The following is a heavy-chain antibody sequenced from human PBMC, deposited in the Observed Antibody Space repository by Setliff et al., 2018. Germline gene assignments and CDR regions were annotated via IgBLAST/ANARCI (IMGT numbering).Heavy chain of an antibody. V-gene: IGHV4-31*03. CDR1: GGSISSGGYY. D-gene: IGHD7-27*01. CDR2: IYYSGST. CDR3: ARQVWDYYYMDV. J-gene: IGHJ6*03. Sequence: SETLSLTCTVSGGSISSGGYYWSWIRQHPGKGLEWIGYIYYSGSTYYNPSLKSRVTISVDTSKNQFSLKLSSVTAADTAVYYCARQVWDYYYMDVWGKGTTVTV.